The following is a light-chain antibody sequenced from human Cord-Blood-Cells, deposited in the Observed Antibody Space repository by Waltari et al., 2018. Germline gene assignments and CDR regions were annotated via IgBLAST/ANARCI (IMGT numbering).Light chain of an antibody. CDR1: SSDVGGYNY. CDR2: DVS. J-gene: IGLJ3*02. V-gene: IGLV2-14*03. CDR3: SSYTSSSTWV. Sequence: QSALTQPASVSGSPGPSITLSCTGTSSDVGGYNYVPWYQQHPGKAPKLMIYDVSNRPSVVSNRFSGAKSGNTASLTISELQAEDEAYYYCSSYTSSSTWVFGGGTKLTVL.